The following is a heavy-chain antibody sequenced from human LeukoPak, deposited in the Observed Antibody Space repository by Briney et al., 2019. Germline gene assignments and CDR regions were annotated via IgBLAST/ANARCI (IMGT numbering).Heavy chain of an antibody. V-gene: IGHV3-48*01. CDR2: ISSGSTT. Sequence: GGSLRLSCAASGFTFSSYSMNWVRQAPGKGLEWVSYISSGSTTYYGDSVKGRFTNSRDNAKNSLYLQMNSLRAEDTAVYYCARVREAYNWNPHFDYWGQGTLVTVSS. J-gene: IGHJ4*02. CDR1: GFTFSSYS. CDR3: ARVREAYNWNPHFDY. D-gene: IGHD1-20*01.